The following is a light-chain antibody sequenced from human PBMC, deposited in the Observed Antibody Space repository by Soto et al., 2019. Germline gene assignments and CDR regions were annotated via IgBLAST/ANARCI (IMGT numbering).Light chain of an antibody. Sequence: IVLTQSPATLPLSPGERATLSCRATENLRTFLAWYQQKAGQAPRLLIYDASNRATGIPDRFSGSGSGTDITLSISNLEPEDSAVYYCQQRSIWPLTFGGGTKVDIK. CDR2: DAS. CDR3: QQRSIWPLT. V-gene: IGKV3-11*01. J-gene: IGKJ4*01. CDR1: ENLRTF.